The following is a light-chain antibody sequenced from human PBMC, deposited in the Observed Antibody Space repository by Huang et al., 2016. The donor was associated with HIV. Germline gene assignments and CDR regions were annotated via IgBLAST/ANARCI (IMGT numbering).Light chain of an antibody. CDR2: ASS. CDR3: QQANSFPRT. J-gene: IGKJ1*01. Sequence: DIRMTQSPSSVSASVGDSVVITCRASQAISSWVCWYQKRPGRAPKLLIYASSTLQGGVPSRCNGRGSGTDFTLTINSLQPEDFATYYCQQANSFPRTFGQGTKVEVK. V-gene: IGKV1-12*01. CDR1: QAISSW.